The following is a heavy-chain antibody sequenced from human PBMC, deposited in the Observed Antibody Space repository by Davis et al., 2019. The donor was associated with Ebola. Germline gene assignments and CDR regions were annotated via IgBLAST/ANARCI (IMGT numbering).Heavy chain of an antibody. CDR1: GFTFSSYG. J-gene: IGHJ4*02. D-gene: IGHD3-22*01. CDR3: VKGSITMTVVVYFDL. V-gene: IGHV3-30*18. CDR2: ISYDGSNK. Sequence: GESLKISCAASGFTFSSYGMHWVRQAPGKGLEWVAVISYDGSNKYYADSVKGRSTISRDNSKNTLYLQMSSLRIEDTAVYYCVKGSITMTVVVYFDLWGQGTLVTVSS.